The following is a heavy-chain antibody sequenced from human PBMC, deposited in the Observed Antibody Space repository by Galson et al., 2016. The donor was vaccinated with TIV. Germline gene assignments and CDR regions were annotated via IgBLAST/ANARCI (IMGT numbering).Heavy chain of an antibody. CDR2: TSGYNGKT. D-gene: IGHD4-17*01. Sequence: SVKVSCKATGYTFTSFGIAWVRQAPGQGLEWMGWTSGYNGKTYYAQKFQDRVTMTTDNSENTMYLQMNSLRAEDTAVYYCARNNDYGDSSYYYGMDVWGQGTTVTVS. CDR3: ARNNDYGDSSYYYGMDV. J-gene: IGHJ6*02. CDR1: GYTFTSFG. V-gene: IGHV1-18*01.